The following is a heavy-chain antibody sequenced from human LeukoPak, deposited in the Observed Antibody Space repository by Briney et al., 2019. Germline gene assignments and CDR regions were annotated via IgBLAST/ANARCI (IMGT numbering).Heavy chain of an antibody. D-gene: IGHD2-15*01. Sequence: PGGSLRLSCAASGFTFSSYAMHWVRQAPGKGLEWVAVISYDGSNKYYADSVKGRFTISRDNSKSTLYLQMNSLRAEDTAVYYCARDHTSHGRGWFDPWGQGTLVTVSS. CDR3: ARDHTSHGRGWFDP. J-gene: IGHJ5*02. V-gene: IGHV3-30*01. CDR1: GFTFSSYA. CDR2: ISYDGSNK.